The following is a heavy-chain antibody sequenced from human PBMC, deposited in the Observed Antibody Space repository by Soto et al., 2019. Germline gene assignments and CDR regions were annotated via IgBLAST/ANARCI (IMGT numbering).Heavy chain of an antibody. Sequence: EVQLVESGGDLVQPGGSLRLSCAASGFTFSNFWMSWVRQTPGRGLEWVANMNQDGSEKYYLDSVRGRFTISRDNAKNSLSLQINSLRAEDTAVYHCAKDARGGSVTWGQGTQVIVSS. D-gene: IGHD3-16*01. CDR2: MNQDGSEK. V-gene: IGHV3-7*04. J-gene: IGHJ5*02. CDR1: GFTFSNFW. CDR3: AKDARGGSVT.